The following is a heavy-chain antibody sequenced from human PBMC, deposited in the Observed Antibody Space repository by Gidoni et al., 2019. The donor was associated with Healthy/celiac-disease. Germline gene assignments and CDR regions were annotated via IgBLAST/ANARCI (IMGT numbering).Heavy chain of an antibody. V-gene: IGHV5-51*01. Sequence: EVQLVQSGAEVKKPGESLKISCKGSGYSFTSYWIGWVRQMPGKGLEWMGIIYPGDSDTRYSPSFQGQVTISADKSISTAYLQWSSLKASDTAMYYCATHSSSSTYYYGMDVWGQGTTVTVSS. CDR3: ATHSSSSTYYYGMDV. D-gene: IGHD6-6*01. J-gene: IGHJ6*02. CDR1: GYSFTSYW. CDR2: IYPGDSDT.